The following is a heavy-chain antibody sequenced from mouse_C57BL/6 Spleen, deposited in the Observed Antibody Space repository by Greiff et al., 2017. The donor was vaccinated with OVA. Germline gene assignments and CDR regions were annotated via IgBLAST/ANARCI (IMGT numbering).Heavy chain of an antibody. CDR2: IDPSDSYT. CDR1: GYTFTSYW. Sequence: QVQLQQPGAELVRPGTSVKLSCKASGYTFTSYWMHWVKQRPGQGLEWIGVIDPSDSYTNYNQKFKGKATLTVDTSSSTAYMQLSSLTSEDSAVYYCARSSIDYGSSEAMDYWGQGTSVTVSS. CDR3: ARSSIDYGSSEAMDY. J-gene: IGHJ4*01. D-gene: IGHD1-1*01. V-gene: IGHV1-59*01.